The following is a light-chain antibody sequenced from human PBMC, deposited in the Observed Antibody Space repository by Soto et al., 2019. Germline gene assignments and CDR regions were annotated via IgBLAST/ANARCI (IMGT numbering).Light chain of an antibody. V-gene: IGKV3-20*01. CDR1: QSVSSNY. CDR2: GAS. CDR3: QQYGGSTRT. Sequence: ALTQSPGTLSSSPGERATLSCRASQSVSSNYLAWYQQKPGQAPRLLIYGASSRATGIPDRFSGSGSGTDFTLTIDRLEPEDFAVYYCQQYGGSTRTFGQGTKVDIK. J-gene: IGKJ1*01.